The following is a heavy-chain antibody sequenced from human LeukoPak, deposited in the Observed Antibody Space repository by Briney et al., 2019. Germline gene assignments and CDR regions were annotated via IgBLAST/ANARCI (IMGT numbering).Heavy chain of an antibody. J-gene: IGHJ5*02. CDR1: GGSISSYY. V-gene: IGHV4-59*01. Sequence: KPSETLSLTCTVSGGSISSYYWSWIRQPPGKGLEWIGYIYYSGGTNYNPSLKSRVTISVDTSKNQFSLKLSSVTAADTAVYYCARRQYSSGWYNWFDPWGQGTLVTVSS. CDR3: ARRQYSSGWYNWFDP. CDR2: IYYSGGT. D-gene: IGHD6-19*01.